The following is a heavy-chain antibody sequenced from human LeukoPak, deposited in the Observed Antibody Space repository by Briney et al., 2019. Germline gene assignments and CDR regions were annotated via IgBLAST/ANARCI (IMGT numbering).Heavy chain of an antibody. V-gene: IGHV1-46*01. CDR2: INPTGGST. CDR3: ARGPPLYSSGWELDY. CDR1: GYTFTSHH. D-gene: IGHD6-19*01. J-gene: IGHJ4*02. Sequence: ASVKVSCKASGYTFTSHHMYWVRQAPAQGLKWMGLINPTGGSTNYAQRFQGSVTMTRDTSTSTVFVELNSLRSDDTAVYYCARGPPLYSSGWELDYWGQGALVIVSS.